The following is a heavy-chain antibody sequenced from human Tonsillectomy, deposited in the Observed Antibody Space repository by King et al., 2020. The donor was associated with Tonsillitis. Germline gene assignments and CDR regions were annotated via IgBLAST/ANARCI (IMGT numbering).Heavy chain of an antibody. CDR2: FSGSGGST. CDR3: AKAYPDNILTGWVPDY. J-gene: IGHJ4*02. CDR1: GFTFISYA. D-gene: IGHD3-9*01. Sequence: VQLVESGGGLVQPGGSLRLSCAASGFTFISYAMSWVRQAPGQGLEWVSAFSGSGGSTYYADSVKGRFTISRDNSKNTLDLQMNSLRAEDTAVYYCAKAYPDNILTGWVPDYWGQGTLVTVSS. V-gene: IGHV3-23*04.